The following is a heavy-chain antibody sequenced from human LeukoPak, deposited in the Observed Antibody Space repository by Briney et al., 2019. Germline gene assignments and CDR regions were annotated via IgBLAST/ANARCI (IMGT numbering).Heavy chain of an antibody. CDR1: GYTFSSYS. CDR2: ISVGSNYI. J-gene: IGHJ4*02. CDR3: AILMRNTDRSGYYYYYDY. D-gene: IGHD3-22*01. V-gene: IGHV3-21*01. Sequence: GGSLRLSCAASGYTFSSYSRNWVRQAPGKGLEWVSSISVGSNYIYYADSVRGRFSISRDDARNSLYLQMDSLRGDDTAVYYCAILMRNTDRSGYYYYYDYWGQGTLVTVSS.